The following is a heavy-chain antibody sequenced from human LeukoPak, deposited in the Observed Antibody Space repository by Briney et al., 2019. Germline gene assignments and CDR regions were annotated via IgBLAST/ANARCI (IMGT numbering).Heavy chain of an antibody. V-gene: IGHV4-34*01. Sequence: PSETLSLTCAVYGGSFSGYYWSWIRQPPGKGLEWIGEINHSGSTNYNPSLKSRVTISVDTSKNQFSLKLSSVTAADTAVYYCARGGRFLEWSPRYYYYYMDVWGKGTTVTISS. D-gene: IGHD3-3*01. CDR2: INHSGST. J-gene: IGHJ6*03. CDR3: ARGGRFLEWSPRYYYYYMDV. CDR1: GGSFSGYY.